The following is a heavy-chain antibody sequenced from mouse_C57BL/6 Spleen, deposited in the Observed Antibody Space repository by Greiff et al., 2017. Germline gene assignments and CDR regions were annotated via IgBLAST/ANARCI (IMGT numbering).Heavy chain of an antibody. V-gene: IGHV7-3*01. J-gene: IGHJ2*01. Sequence: EVMLVESGGGLVQPGGSLCLSCAASGFTFTDYYMSWVRQPPGKALEWLGFIRNKANGYTTEYSASVKGRFTISRDNSQSILYLQMNALRAEDSATYYCARSSSYYFDYWGQGTTLTVSS. D-gene: IGHD6-1*01. CDR3: ARSSSYYFDY. CDR2: IRNKANGYTT. CDR1: GFTFTDYY.